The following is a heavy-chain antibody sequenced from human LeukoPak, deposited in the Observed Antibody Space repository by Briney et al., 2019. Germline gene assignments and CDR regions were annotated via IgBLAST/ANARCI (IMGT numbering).Heavy chain of an antibody. CDR1: GYTFTGYH. CDR3: ARQCSDDSSSTSCFTHAFDI. CDR2: INPNRGGR. V-gene: IGHV1-2*02. Sequence: ASVKVSFKSSGYTFTGYHMHWLRQPPGQGLEGMGWINPNRGGRNDGQKFQGGVTMTRHMSISTDYLELSRLIHNDTAVYDCARQCSDDSSSTSCFTHAFDIWGQGTMVTVSS. D-gene: IGHD2-2*02. J-gene: IGHJ3*02.